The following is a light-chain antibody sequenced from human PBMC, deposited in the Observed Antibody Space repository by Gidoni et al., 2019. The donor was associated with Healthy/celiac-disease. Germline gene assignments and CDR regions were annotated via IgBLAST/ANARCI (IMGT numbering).Light chain of an antibody. J-gene: IGKJ2*01. CDR2: AAS. V-gene: IGKV1-39*01. CDR3: QQSYSTPVT. Sequence: DIQMTQSPSSLSASVGDRVTITCRASQSISSYLNWYQQKPGKAPKLLIYAASSLQSGVPSRVSGSGSGTDFTLTISSLQPEDLATYYCQQSYSTPVTFGQGTKLEIK. CDR1: QSISSY.